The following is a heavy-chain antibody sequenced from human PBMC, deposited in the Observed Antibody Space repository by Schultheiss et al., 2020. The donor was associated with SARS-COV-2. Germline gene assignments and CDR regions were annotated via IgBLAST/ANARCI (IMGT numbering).Heavy chain of an antibody. J-gene: IGHJ4*02. V-gene: IGHV3-9*01. D-gene: IGHD6-13*01. CDR2: ISWNSGSI. CDR1: GFTFDDYA. Sequence: SLKISCAASGFTFDDYAMHWVRQAPGKGLEWVSGISWNSGSIGYADSVKGRFTISRDNAKNSLYLQMNSLRAEDTAVYYCARDDGPYSSSWYYFDYWGQGTLVTVSS. CDR3: ARDDGPYSSSWYYFDY.